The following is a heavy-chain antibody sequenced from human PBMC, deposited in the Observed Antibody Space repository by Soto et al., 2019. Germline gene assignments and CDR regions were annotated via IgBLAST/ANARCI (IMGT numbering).Heavy chain of an antibody. D-gene: IGHD3-16*01. V-gene: IGHV4-59*02. Sequence: QVQLQGSGPGLVKPSETLSLTCTVFGGSVSSYYWTWIRQPPGKGLEWIGYAHYSGTTNYSPSLRGRVXIXXXTXXNHCSLNLSSVTAADAAVYYCATGYASSTSDAFDIWDRGTVVTVSS. CDR3: ATGYASSTSDAFDI. CDR1: GGSVSSYY. J-gene: IGHJ3*02. CDR2: AHYSGTT.